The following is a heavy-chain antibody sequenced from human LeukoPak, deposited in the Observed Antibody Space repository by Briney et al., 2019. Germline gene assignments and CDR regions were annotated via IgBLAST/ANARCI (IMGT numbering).Heavy chain of an antibody. CDR3: AKGGYSSGWYTYYFDY. Sequence: GGSLRLSCAASGFTVSSNFMSWVRQAPGKGLEWVSVIYSGGNTYYADSVKGRFTISRDNSKNTLYLQMNSLRAEDTAVYYCAKGGYSSGWYTYYFDYWGQGTLVTVSS. CDR1: GFTVSSNF. J-gene: IGHJ4*02. D-gene: IGHD6-19*01. CDR2: IYSGGNT. V-gene: IGHV3-53*01.